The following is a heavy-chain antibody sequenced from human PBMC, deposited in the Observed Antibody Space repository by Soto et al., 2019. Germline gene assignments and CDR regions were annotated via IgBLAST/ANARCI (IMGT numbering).Heavy chain of an antibody. J-gene: IGHJ5*02. Sequence: QVQLVQSGAEVKQPGASVKVSCKASGYTFTSYDINWVRQATGQGLEWMGWMNPNSGNTGYAQKFQGRVTMTRNTSISTAYMELSSLRSEDTAVYYCARGEGCSSTSCYAGWFDPWGQGTLVTVSS. D-gene: IGHD2-2*01. CDR2: MNPNSGNT. CDR1: GYTFTSYD. V-gene: IGHV1-8*01. CDR3: ARGEGCSSTSCYAGWFDP.